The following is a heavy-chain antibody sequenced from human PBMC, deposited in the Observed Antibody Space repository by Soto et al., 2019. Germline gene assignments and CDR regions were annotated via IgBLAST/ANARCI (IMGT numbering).Heavy chain of an antibody. CDR1: GDSVSSNSAA. J-gene: IGHJ3*02. CDR3: ARGDVLDI. CDR2: TYYRSKWKT. Sequence: PSQTLLLTCAISGDSVSSNSAAWNWVRQSPSRGLEWLGRTYYRSKWKTDYAVSVRGRITINPDTSKNQFSLQLNSVTPGDTAVYYCARGDVLDIWGRGTMVTVSS. V-gene: IGHV6-1*01.